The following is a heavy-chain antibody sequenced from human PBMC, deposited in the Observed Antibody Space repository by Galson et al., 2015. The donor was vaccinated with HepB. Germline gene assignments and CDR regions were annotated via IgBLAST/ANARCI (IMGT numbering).Heavy chain of an antibody. D-gene: IGHD3-22*01. CDR1: GFTFSHYG. J-gene: IGHJ2*01. CDR2: IWDDGNNK. V-gene: IGHV3-33*01. Sequence: SLRLSCAASGFTFSHYGMHWVRQAPGKGLEWVAVIWDDGNNKYYADSVKGRFAISRDNSKNTLYLQMNSLRAEDTAVYYCARWGPKSYYYESSGYYGNWYFDLWGRGTLVIVSS. CDR3: ARWGPKSYYYESSGYYGNWYFDL.